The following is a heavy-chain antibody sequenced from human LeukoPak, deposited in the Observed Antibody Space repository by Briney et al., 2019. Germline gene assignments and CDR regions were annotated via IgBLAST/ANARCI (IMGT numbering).Heavy chain of an antibody. J-gene: IGHJ4*02. CDR2: IWYDGSSK. V-gene: IGHV3-33*01. Sequence: GGSLRLSCAASGFSFSSYGMHWVRQAPGKGLEWVAVIWYDGSSKYYADSVKGRFTISRDNSKNTLDLQMNSLRTEDTAVYYCARDLGTGWSKNPDYWGQGTLVTVSS. CDR1: GFSFSSYG. D-gene: IGHD6-19*01. CDR3: ARDLGTGWSKNPDY.